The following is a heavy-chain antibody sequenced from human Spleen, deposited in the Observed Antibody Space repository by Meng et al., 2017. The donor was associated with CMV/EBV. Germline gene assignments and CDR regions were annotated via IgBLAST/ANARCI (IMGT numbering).Heavy chain of an antibody. CDR1: GFTVSSHY. V-gene: IGHV3-53*01. CDR2: IYAGGTT. D-gene: IGHD6-19*01. CDR3: ARECPISAWSYSFDY. J-gene: IGHJ4*02. Sequence: GESLKISCAASGFTVSSHYMSWVRQAPGKGLEWVSVIYAGGTTSYADSVRGRFTISRDNSKNTLYLQMNYLRAEDTAVYYCARECPISAWSYSFDYWGQGALVTVSS.